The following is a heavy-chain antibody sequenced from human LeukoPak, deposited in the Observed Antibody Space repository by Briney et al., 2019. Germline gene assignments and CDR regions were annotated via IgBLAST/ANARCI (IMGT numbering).Heavy chain of an antibody. CDR1: GFPFSVYE. V-gene: IGHV3-48*03. CDR2: IGSSGTPR. Sequence: PGGSLSLSCTVSGFPFSVYEMNWVRQAPGKGLEWASNIGSSGTPRYYAESVKGRFSISRDNAENSLFLQMNSLRVEDTGIYYCALLAVASDFDYWGQGALVTVSS. D-gene: IGHD6-19*01. J-gene: IGHJ4*02. CDR3: ALLAVASDFDY.